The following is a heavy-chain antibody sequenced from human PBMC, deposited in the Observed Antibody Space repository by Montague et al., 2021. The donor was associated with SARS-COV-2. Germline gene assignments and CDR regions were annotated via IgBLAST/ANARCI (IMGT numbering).Heavy chain of an antibody. CDR3: ASGRMVPYSSSWTTLYYYYGMDV. Sequence: CAISGDSVASNRPKWNGNRQSLSRRFYWVGRPYYRSKWYNDYAVSVKSRITINPDTSKNQFSLQLNSVTPEDTAVYYCASGRMVPYSSSWTTLYYYYGMDVWGQGTTVTVSS. V-gene: IGHV6-1*01. CDR1: GDSVASNRPK. J-gene: IGHJ6*02. D-gene: IGHD6-13*01. CDR2: PYYRSKWYN.